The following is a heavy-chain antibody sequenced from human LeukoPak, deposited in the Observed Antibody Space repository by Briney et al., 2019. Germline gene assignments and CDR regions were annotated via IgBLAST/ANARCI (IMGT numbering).Heavy chain of an antibody. CDR3: TREGVYSPDPSSYHRYAFDI. CDR2: IIPMLGTV. J-gene: IGHJ3*02. V-gene: IGHV1-69*04. CDR1: GATFSSYA. D-gene: IGHD3-16*02. Sequence: ASVKVSCKASGATFSSYAINWVRQAPGQGLEWMGRIIPMLGTVNYAQKFQGRVTITADKSTNTAHMEMSSLTSEDTAVYYCTREGVYSPDPSSYHRYAFDIWGQGTVVTVSS.